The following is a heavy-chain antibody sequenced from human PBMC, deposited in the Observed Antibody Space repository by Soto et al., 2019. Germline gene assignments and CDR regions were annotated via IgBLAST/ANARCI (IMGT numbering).Heavy chain of an antibody. Sequence: DVQLVESGGGLVKPGGSLRLSCAASGFNFITFSMNWVRQAPGKGLEWVSSISASSSSIYYAESVKGRFTVSRDNAKNSLYLQMNSLTDEYTALYYCVRDAYNRDAFDIGGQGTTVTVSS. V-gene: IGHV3-21*01. CDR1: GFNFITFS. J-gene: IGHJ3*02. CDR2: ISASSSSI. CDR3: VRDAYNRDAFDI. D-gene: IGHD1-20*01.